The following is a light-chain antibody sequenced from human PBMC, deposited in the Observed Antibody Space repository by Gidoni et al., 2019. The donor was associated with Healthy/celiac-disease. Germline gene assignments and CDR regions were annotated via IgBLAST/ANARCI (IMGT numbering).Light chain of an antibody. V-gene: IGKV1-9*01. Sequence: DIQVTQSPSFLSASVGDRVTITCRARQGISDYLAWYPQKPGKAPKLLIYAASTLQGGVPSRFSGSGSGTEFNLTISSLQPEDFASYSCQQLSSSPLTFGPGTKVDIK. CDR3: QQLSSSPLT. CDR1: QGISDY. J-gene: IGKJ3*01. CDR2: AAS.